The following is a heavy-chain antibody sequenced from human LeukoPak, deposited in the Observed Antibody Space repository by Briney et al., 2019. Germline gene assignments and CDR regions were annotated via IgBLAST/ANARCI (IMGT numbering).Heavy chain of an antibody. CDR3: ARVVMEWLFTHYYYGMDV. Sequence: GASVKVSCKASGYTFTSYDINWVRQATGQGLEWMGWMNPNSGNTGYAQKFQGRVTMTRNTSISTAYMELSSLRSEDTAVYYCARVVMEWLFTHYYYGMDVWGQGTTVTVSS. D-gene: IGHD3-3*01. CDR1: GYTFTSYD. V-gene: IGHV1-8*01. J-gene: IGHJ6*02. CDR2: MNPNSGNT.